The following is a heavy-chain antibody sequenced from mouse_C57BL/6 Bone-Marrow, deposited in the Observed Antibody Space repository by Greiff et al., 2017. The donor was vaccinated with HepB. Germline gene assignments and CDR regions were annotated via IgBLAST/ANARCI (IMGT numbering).Heavy chain of an antibody. V-gene: IGHV2-9-1*01. CDR1: GFSLTSYA. D-gene: IGHD1-1*01. Sequence: VQLVESGPGLVAPSQSLSITCTVSGFSLTSYAISWVRQPPGKGLEWLGVIWTGGGTNYNSALKSRLSISKDNSKSQVFLKMNSLQTDDTARYYCARNGATVAYWYFDVWGTGTTVTVSS. CDR2: IWTGGGT. J-gene: IGHJ1*03. CDR3: ARNGATVAYWYFDV.